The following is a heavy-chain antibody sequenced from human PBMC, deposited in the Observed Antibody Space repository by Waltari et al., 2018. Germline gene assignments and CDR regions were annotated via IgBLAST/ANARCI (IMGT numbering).Heavy chain of an antibody. Sequence: EVQLVDSGGGLIHPGGSLRLPCAASGFSGSYNYMSWVRQGPGRGLEWVSVSFAGGTTYYSDAVKGRFTMSRDDSRNTLYLQMNSLAADDTAVYYCARAGLGSPLEWQRLFDSWGQGTLVTVSS. D-gene: IGHD3-3*01. CDR3: ARAGLGSPLEWQRLFDS. CDR2: SFAGGTT. V-gene: IGHV3-53*01. J-gene: IGHJ4*02. CDR1: GFSGSYNY.